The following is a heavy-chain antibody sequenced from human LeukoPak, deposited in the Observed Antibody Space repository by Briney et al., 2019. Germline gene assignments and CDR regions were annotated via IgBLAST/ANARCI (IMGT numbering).Heavy chain of an antibody. D-gene: IGHD2-8*02. V-gene: IGHV3-11*01. CDR3: ASGYRSGYHY. J-gene: IGHJ4*02. CDR2: ISYRADTP. Sequence: GGSLRLSCVASGFTFSDFFMSWIRQAPGKGLEWISFISYRADTPHYADSVKGRFTISRDNAKNSVFLQMNSLRVEDTAVYYCASGYRSGYHYWGQGTLVSVSS. CDR1: GFTFSDFF.